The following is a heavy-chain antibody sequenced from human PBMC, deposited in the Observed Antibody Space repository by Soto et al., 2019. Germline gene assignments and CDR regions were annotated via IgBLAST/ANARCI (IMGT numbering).Heavy chain of an antibody. Sequence: SETLSLTCAVSGGSISSGGYSWIWIRQPPGKGLEWIGYIYHSGSTYYNPSLKSRVTISVDRSKNQFSLKLSSVTAADTAVYYCARGVSRGVDYWGQGTLVTVSS. CDR3: ARGVSRGVDY. V-gene: IGHV4-30-2*01. J-gene: IGHJ4*02. CDR1: GGSISSGGYS. D-gene: IGHD3-10*01. CDR2: IYHSGST.